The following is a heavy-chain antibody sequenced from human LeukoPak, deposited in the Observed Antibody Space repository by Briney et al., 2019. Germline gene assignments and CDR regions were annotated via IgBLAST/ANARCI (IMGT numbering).Heavy chain of an antibody. V-gene: IGHV4-30-2*01. CDR2: IYHSGST. J-gene: IGHJ4*02. CDR1: GGSISSGGYS. D-gene: IGHD1-14*01. Sequence: SQTLSLTCAVSGGSISSGGYSWSWIRQPPGKGLEWIGYIYHSGSTYYNPSLKSRVTISVDTSKNQFSLKLSSVTAADTAVYYCARENQKNYFDYWGQGTLVTVSS. CDR3: ARENQKNYFDY.